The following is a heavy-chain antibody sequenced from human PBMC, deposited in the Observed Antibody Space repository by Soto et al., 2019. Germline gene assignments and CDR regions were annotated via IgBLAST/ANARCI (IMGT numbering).Heavy chain of an antibody. CDR2: IYYSGST. J-gene: IGHJ5*02. V-gene: IGHV4-59*01. D-gene: IGHD6-19*01. CDR3: GRDLLDSSGWYTGGFDP. CDR1: GGSISSYY. Sequence: PSETLSLTCTVSGGSISSYYWSWIRQPPGKGLEWIGYIYYSGSTNYNPSLKSRVTISVDTSKNQFSLKLSSVTAADTAVYYCGRDLLDSSGWYTGGFDPWGQGTLVTVSS.